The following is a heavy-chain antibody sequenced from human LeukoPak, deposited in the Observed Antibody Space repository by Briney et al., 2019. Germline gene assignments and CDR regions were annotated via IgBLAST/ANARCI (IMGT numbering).Heavy chain of an antibody. CDR1: GGSISSYY. Sequence: SETLSLTCTVSGGSISSYYWSWIRQPPGKGLEWIGYIYYSGSTNYNPSLKSRVTISVDTSKNQFSLKLSSVTAAGTAVYYCASRKGYSSGWPDAFDIWGQGTMVTVSS. CDR2: IYYSGST. J-gene: IGHJ3*02. D-gene: IGHD6-19*01. V-gene: IGHV4-59*01. CDR3: ASRKGYSSGWPDAFDI.